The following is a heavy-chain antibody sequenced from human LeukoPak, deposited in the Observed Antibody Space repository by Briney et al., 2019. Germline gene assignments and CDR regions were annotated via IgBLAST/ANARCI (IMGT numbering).Heavy chain of an antibody. D-gene: IGHD4-17*01. J-gene: IGHJ4*02. CDR3: ARIGGHDYGDYYFDY. CDR1: GYSISSGYY. V-gene: IGHV4-38-2*02. CDR2: ISRSGSV. Sequence: PSETLSLTCTVSGYSISSGYYWGWIRQPPGKGLDWIGSISRSGSVYYNPSLKSRVTISVDTSKNQFSLKLSSVTAADTAVYYCARIGGHDYGDYYFDYWGQGTLVTVSS.